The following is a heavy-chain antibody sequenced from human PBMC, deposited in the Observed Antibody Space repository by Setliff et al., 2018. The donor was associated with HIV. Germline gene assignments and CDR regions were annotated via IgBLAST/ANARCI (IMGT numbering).Heavy chain of an antibody. J-gene: IGHJ4*02. V-gene: IGHV3-49*04. CDR3: TRDTGTFDY. CDR1: GFTFGGYA. Sequence: GGSLRLSCTTSGFTFGGYALSWVRQAPGKGLEWVAFIRSKAYGGTTEYAASVKGRFTISGDDSKSIAYLQMNSLKTEDTAVYYCTRDTGTFDYWGQGTLVTVSS. D-gene: IGHD1-1*01. CDR2: IRSKAYGGTT.